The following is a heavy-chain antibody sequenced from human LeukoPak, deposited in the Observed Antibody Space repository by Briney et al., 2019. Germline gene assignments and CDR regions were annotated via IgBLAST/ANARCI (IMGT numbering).Heavy chain of an antibody. V-gene: IGHV3-7*01. Sequence: SGGSLRPSCAASGFVFSNYWMSWVRQAPGKGLEWVANIKPDGTEKYYVDSLKGRFTISRDNAKNSLYLQMNSLRVEDTAVYYCARGGNSSWDYWGQGALVTVSS. CDR1: GFVFSNYW. CDR2: IKPDGTEK. D-gene: IGHD6-6*01. J-gene: IGHJ4*02. CDR3: ARGGNSSWDY.